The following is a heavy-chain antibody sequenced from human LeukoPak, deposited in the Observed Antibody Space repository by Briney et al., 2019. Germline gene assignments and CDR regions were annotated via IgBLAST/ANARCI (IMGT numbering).Heavy chain of an antibody. D-gene: IGHD6-6*01. CDR3: ARVGSSSDAFGI. V-gene: IGHV4-30-2*01. CDR2: IYHSGST. J-gene: IGHJ3*02. Sequence: TSQTLSLTCTVSGGSISSGGYYWSWIRQPPGKGLEWIGYIYHSGSTYYNPSLKSRVTISVDRSKNQFSLKLSSVTAADTAVYYCARVGSSSDAFGIWGQGTMVTVSS. CDR1: GGSISSGGYY.